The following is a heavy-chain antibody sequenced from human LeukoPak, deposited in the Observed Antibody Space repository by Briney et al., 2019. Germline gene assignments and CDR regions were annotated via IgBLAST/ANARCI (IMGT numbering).Heavy chain of an antibody. D-gene: IGHD3-22*01. CDR3: ARGKNSDSSPPGFDY. CDR2: INHSGST. CDR1: GGSFSGYY. Sequence: SETLSLTCAVYGGSFSGYYWSWIRQPPGKGLEWIGEINHSGSTNYNPSLKSRVTISVDTSKNQFSLKLSSVTAADTAVYYCARGKNSDSSPPGFDYWGQGTLVTVSS. V-gene: IGHV4-34*01. J-gene: IGHJ4*02.